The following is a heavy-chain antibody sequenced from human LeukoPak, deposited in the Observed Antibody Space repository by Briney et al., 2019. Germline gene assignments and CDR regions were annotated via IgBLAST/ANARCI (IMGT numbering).Heavy chain of an antibody. Sequence: SETLSLTCTVYGGSLSNYYLSWIRQPPGKGLEWIGEINHSGSTNYNPSLKSQVTISVDTSKNQFSLKLSSVTAADTAVYYCARGVHCSSTSCPIYFDLWGRGTLVTVSS. D-gene: IGHD2-2*01. CDR1: GGSLSNYY. CDR3: ARGVHCSSTSCPIYFDL. CDR2: INHSGST. V-gene: IGHV4-34*01. J-gene: IGHJ2*01.